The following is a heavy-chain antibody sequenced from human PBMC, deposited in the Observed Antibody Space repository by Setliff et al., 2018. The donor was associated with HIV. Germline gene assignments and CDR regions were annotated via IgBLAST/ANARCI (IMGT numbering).Heavy chain of an antibody. CDR1: GFSLSTSGMC. J-gene: IGHJ6*03. V-gene: IGHV2-70*12. CDR3: AHRAIRPGYYYMDV. CDR2: IDWDGET. D-gene: IGHD2-2*02. Sequence: SGPTLVNPTQTLTLTCTFSGFSLSTSGMCVSWIRQPPGKALEWLARIDWDGETHYTTSLKSRLTVTKDTSKNQVVLTMTNMDPVDTATYYCAHRAIRPGYYYMDVWGKGTTVTVSS.